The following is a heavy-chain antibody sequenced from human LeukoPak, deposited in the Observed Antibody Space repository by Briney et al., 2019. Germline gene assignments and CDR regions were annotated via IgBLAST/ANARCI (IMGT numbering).Heavy chain of an antibody. Sequence: GGSLRLSCAASGFTFSSYAMSGVRQAPGKGLEWVSVISGSGTTTYYADSVKGRFTISRDNSKNTLYLQMNSLRAEDTAVYYCARKRCGGDCPFDYWGQGTLVTVSS. D-gene: IGHD2-21*02. J-gene: IGHJ4*02. CDR1: GFTFSSYA. V-gene: IGHV3-23*01. CDR2: ISGSGTTT. CDR3: ARKRCGGDCPFDY.